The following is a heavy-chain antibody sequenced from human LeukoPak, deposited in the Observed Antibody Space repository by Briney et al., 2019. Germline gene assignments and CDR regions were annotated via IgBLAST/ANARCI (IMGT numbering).Heavy chain of an antibody. CDR3: SRESSSSSDY. CDR1: GSSISTDYY. J-gene: IGHJ4*02. V-gene: IGHV4-38-2*02. D-gene: IGHD6-6*01. CDR2: IHHNGRI. Sequence: PSETLSLTCAASGSSISTDYYWSWIRQPPGKGLEWIGSIHHNGRIYYSPSLKSRATLSLDTSKNQLSLRLSSLTAADTALYFCSRESSSSSDYWGQGTLVTVSS.